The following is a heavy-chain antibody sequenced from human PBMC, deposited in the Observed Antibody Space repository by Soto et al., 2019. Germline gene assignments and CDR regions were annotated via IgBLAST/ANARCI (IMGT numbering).Heavy chain of an antibody. CDR1: GGTFSSYA. D-gene: IGHD5-12*01. CDR3: ARGSGYDRAYYYYYGMDV. Sequence: QVQLVQSGAEVKKPGSSVKVSCKASGGTFSSYAISWVRQAPGQGLEWMGGIIPIFGTANYAQKFQGRVKITADESTSTAYMELSSLRSEDTAVYYCARGSGYDRAYYYYYGMDVWGQGTTVTVSS. CDR2: IIPIFGTA. J-gene: IGHJ6*02. V-gene: IGHV1-69*01.